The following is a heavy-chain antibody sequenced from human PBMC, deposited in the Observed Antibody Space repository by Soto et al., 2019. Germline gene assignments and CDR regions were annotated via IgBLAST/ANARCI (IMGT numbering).Heavy chain of an antibody. CDR2: AYYSGST. V-gene: IGHV4-59*01. D-gene: IGHD3-3*01. J-gene: IGHJ4*02. Sequence: SETLSLTCTVSGGSISGYYWIWIRQPPGKGLEWIGYAYYSGSTNYNPSLKSRVTISVDTSKNQFSLNLSSVTAADTAVYYCARMRSGNFDYWGQGTQVTVS. CDR1: GGSISGYY. CDR3: ARMRSGNFDY.